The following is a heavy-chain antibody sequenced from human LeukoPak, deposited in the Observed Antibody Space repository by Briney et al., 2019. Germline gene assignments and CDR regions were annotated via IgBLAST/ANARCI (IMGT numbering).Heavy chain of an antibody. CDR2: INHSGST. CDR3: ARDPKRGILVVPVPRFFDY. D-gene: IGHD2-2*01. CDR1: GGSFSGYY. Sequence: SETLSLTCAVDGGSFSGYYCSWIRQPPGKGLEWIGEINHSGSTNYNPSLKSRVTISVDTSKNQFSLKLSSVTAADTAVYYCARDPKRGILVVPVPRFFDYWGQGTLVTVSS. J-gene: IGHJ4*02. V-gene: IGHV4-34*01.